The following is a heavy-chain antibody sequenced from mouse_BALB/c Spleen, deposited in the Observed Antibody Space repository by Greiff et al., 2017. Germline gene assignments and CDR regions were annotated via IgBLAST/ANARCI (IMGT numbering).Heavy chain of an antibody. V-gene: IGHV1-5*01. Sequence: DVQLQESGTVLARPGASVKMSCKASGYTFTSYWMHWVKQRPGQGLEWIGAIYPGNSDTSYNQKFKGKAKLTAVTSTSTAYMELSSLTNEDSAVYYCTRWLLKGLYAMDYWGQGTAGTVSS. CDR2: IYPGNSDT. CDR3: TRWLLKGLYAMDY. J-gene: IGHJ4*01. CDR1: GYTFTSYW. D-gene: IGHD2-3*01.